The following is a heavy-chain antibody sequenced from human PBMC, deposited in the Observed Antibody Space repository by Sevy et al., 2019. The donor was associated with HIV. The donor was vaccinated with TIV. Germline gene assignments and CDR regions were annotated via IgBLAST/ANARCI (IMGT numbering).Heavy chain of an antibody. CDR2: ISYDGSKK. V-gene: IGHV3-30-3*01. Sequence: GGSLRLSCAASGFTFSSYAMHWVRQAPGKGLEWVAVISYDGSKKYYAASVKGRFSMSRDNSMNTLNLKMNSLRAQNTSVYYCAIMGAQATYSDYDFLTDAFDIWGKGTMVTVS. CDR3: AIMGAQATYSDYDFLTDAFDI. J-gene: IGHJ3*02. CDR1: GFTFSSYA. D-gene: IGHD5-12*01.